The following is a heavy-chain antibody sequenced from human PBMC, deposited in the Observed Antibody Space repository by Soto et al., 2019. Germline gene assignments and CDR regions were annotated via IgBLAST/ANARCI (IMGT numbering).Heavy chain of an antibody. CDR2: MHRNGGST. Sequence: EVPLVESGGGVVRPGGSLRLACAVSGFSHDEYGMSGVRRAPGKGPEWVSGMHRNGGSTGYADSVKGRFTISRDDAKNSLYLQMNSLRAEDTAFYYCARDHRWGYEYGDYGDAWGHGTLVTVSS. D-gene: IGHD4-17*01. J-gene: IGHJ4*01. CDR3: ARDHRWGYEYGDYGDA. V-gene: IGHV3-20*04. CDR1: GFSHDEYG.